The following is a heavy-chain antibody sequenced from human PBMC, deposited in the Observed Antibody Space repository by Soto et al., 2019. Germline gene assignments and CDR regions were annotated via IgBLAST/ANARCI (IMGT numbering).Heavy chain of an antibody. J-gene: IGHJ4*02. CDR3: ARLGIAARLYYFDY. Sequence: KASETLSLTCTVSGGSISSSSYYWGWIRQPPGKGLEWIGSIYYSGSTYYNPSLKSRVTISVDTSKNQFSLKLSSVTAADTAVYYCARLGIAARLYYFDYWGQGTLVTVSS. CDR2: IYYSGST. V-gene: IGHV4-39*01. CDR1: GGSISSSSYY. D-gene: IGHD6-6*01.